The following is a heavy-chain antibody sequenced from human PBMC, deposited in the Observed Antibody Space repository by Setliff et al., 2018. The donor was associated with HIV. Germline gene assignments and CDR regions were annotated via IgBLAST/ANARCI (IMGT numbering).Heavy chain of an antibody. J-gene: IGHJ4*02. D-gene: IGHD3-22*01. CDR2: LNSADGGT. Sequence: GGSLRLSCTVSGFPFDIFAMSWVRQAPGKGLEWVSALNSADGGTYYADSVKGRFTMSRDNSKATLYLQMNNLRAEDTAVYYCAKDRVYVKGYFDYWGQGAQVTVS. CDR3: AKDRVYVKGYFDY. CDR1: GFPFDIFA. V-gene: IGHV3-23*01.